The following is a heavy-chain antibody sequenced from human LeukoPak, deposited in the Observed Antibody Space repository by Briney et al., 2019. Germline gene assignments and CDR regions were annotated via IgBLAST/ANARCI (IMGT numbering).Heavy chain of an antibody. J-gene: IGHJ3*02. CDR2: MNPNSGNT. CDR1: GYTFTSYD. Sequence: GASVKVSCKASGYTFTSYDINWVRQATGQGLEWMGWMNPNSGNTGYAQKFQGRVTITRNTSISTAYMELSRLRSDDTAVYYCASLAVEDAFDIWAKGQWSPSLQ. CDR3: ASLAVEDAFDI. V-gene: IGHV1-8*03. D-gene: IGHD6-19*01.